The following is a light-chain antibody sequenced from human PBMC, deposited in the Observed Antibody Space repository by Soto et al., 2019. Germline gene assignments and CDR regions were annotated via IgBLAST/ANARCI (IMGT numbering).Light chain of an antibody. V-gene: IGKV1-39*01. CDR2: AAS. Sequence: DIQMTQYPSSLSASVGDRVTITCRAGQSISSYLNWYQQKPGKAPKLLIYAASSLQRGVPSRFSGSGSGTDFTLTISSLQPEDFATYYCQQSYSTPRTFGQGAKVDI. CDR3: QQSYSTPRT. J-gene: IGKJ1*01. CDR1: QSISSY.